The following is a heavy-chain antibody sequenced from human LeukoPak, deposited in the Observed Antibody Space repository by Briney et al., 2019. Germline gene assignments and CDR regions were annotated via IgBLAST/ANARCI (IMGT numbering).Heavy chain of an antibody. D-gene: IGHD3-16*01. J-gene: IGHJ6*03. CDR2: ILDSGYST. CDR3: AKLGGHPLHNYYVGV. V-gene: IGHV3-23*01. CDR1: GFTFSSYA. Sequence: GGSLRLSCAASGFTFSSYAMSWVRQAPGKGLEWVSGILDSGYSTYYANSVKGRFTISRDNSNNTLYLQMNSLRDEDTAVYYCAKLGGHPLHNYYVGVWGKGTTVAVSS.